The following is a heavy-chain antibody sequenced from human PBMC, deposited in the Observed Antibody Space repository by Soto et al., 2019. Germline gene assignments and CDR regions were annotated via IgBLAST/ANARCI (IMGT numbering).Heavy chain of an antibody. CDR1: GGSISSGGYY. J-gene: IGHJ5*02. Sequence: VQLQESGPGLVKPSQTLSLTCTVSGGSISSGGYYWSWIRQHPGKGLEWIGYIYYSGSTYYNPSLKSRVTISVDTSKNQFSLKLSSVTAADTAVYYCARDEGYCISTSCQRYGFDPWGQGTLVTVSS. CDR3: ARDEGYCISTSCQRYGFDP. D-gene: IGHD2-2*01. V-gene: IGHV4-31*03. CDR2: IYYSGST.